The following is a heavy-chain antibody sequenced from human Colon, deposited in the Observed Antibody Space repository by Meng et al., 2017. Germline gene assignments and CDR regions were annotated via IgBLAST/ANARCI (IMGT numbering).Heavy chain of an antibody. V-gene: IGHV3-30*01. CDR2: ISSDANYK. CDR3: ASSHNLYLVY. J-gene: IGHJ4*02. D-gene: IGHD1-14*01. Sequence: VGSGGGLVKPCGYLRLACVASGLNFNTYAMHWVRQAPGKGLEWVAVISSDANYKYYAASVQGRFSISRDNSENTVYLQMNSLRPEDMSTYYCASSHNLYLVYWGQGTLVTVSS. CDR1: GLNFNTYA.